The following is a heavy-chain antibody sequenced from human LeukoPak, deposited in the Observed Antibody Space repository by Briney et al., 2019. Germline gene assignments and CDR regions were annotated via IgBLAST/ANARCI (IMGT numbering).Heavy chain of an antibody. CDR1: GGSISSYY. CDR3: AREALSVLSEMANDESAEFDY. CDR2: IYYSGST. Sequence: PSETLSLTCTVSGGSISSYYWSWIRQPPGKGLEWIGYIYYSGSTNYNPSLKSRVTISVDTSKNQFSLKLSSVTAADTAVYYCAREALSVLSEMANDESAEFDYWGQGTLVTVSS. V-gene: IGHV4-59*01. D-gene: IGHD5-24*01. J-gene: IGHJ4*02.